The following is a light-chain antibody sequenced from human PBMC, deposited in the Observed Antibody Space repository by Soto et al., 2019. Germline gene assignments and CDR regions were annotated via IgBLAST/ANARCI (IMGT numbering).Light chain of an antibody. Sequence: QSALTQPRSVSGSPGQSVTISCTVTSSDVGGYNYVSWYQQHPGKAPKLMIYDVSKRPSGVPDRFSGSKSGNTASLTVSGLQAEDEAYYYCGSYAGSYVVFGGGTKLTVL. V-gene: IGLV2-11*01. CDR3: GSYAGSYVV. J-gene: IGLJ2*01. CDR1: SSDVGGYNY. CDR2: DVS.